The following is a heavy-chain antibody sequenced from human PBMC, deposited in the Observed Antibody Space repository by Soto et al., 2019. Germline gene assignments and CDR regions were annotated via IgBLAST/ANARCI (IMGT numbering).Heavy chain of an antibody. D-gene: IGHD3-10*01. CDR3: ATNYGSRSTHFDY. CDR2: VIPILGMA. V-gene: IGHV1-69*02. CDR1: EGTFNSYT. Sequence: QVQLVQSGAEVKKPGSSVKVSSTASEGTFNSYTISWVRQAPGQGLAWMGRVIPILGMADFAQKFQGRVMITADKSTSTAYMVLSSLRSDDTAVYYCATNYGSRSTHFDYWGQGTLVTVSS. J-gene: IGHJ4*02.